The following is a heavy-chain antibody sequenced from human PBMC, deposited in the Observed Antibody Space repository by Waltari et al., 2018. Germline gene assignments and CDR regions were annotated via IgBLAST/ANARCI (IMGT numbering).Heavy chain of an antibody. CDR3: ARLNSAKKYIYATSSYDVFDI. D-gene: IGHD5-18*01. Sequence: QVQLQQWGAGLLKPSETLSLTCAVYGGYFSGYYWSWLRHAPGKGVGWIGEINHSGSTNYNPSLKSRVTISVDTSKNQFSLKVSSVTAADTAVYYCARLNSAKKYIYATSSYDVFDIWGQGTMVTVSS. CDR2: INHSGST. CDR1: GGYFSGYY. J-gene: IGHJ3*02. V-gene: IGHV4-34*01.